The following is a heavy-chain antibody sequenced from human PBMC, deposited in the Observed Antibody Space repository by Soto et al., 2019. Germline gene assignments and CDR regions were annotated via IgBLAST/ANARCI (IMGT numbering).Heavy chain of an antibody. Sequence: QVQLVQSGAEVKKPGASVKVSCKASGYSFTSYDIHWVRQATGQGLEWVGWTNPNSGDTDYAQKFQGRVTMTRNTSIRTAYMDLSGLRSEDTAVYFCARVPFLATSGSEIWGQGTTVTVSS. CDR3: ARVPFLATSGSEI. D-gene: IGHD3-22*01. CDR1: GYSFTSYD. CDR2: TNPNSGDT. J-gene: IGHJ3*02. V-gene: IGHV1-8*01.